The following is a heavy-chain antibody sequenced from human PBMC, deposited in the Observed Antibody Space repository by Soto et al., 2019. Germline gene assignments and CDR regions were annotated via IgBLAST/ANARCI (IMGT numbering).Heavy chain of an antibody. V-gene: IGHV3-48*01. Sequence: GGSPRLSCAASGFTFSSYSMNWVRQAPGKGLEWVSYISSSSSTIYYADSVKGRFTISRDNAKNSLYLQMNSLRAEDTAVYYCASLLTWYSSSSDLAFWGQGTLVTVSS. CDR1: GFTFSSYS. CDR2: ISSSSSTI. J-gene: IGHJ4*02. CDR3: ASLLTWYSSSSDLAF. D-gene: IGHD6-6*01.